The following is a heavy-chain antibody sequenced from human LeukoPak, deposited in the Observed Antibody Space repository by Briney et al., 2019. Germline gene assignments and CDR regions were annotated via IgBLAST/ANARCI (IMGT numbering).Heavy chain of an antibody. Sequence: ASVKVSCKASGYTFTGYYMHWVRQAPGQGLEWMGWINPNSGGTNYAQKLQGRVTMTTDTSTSTAYMELRSLRSDDTAVYYCARDRPSYGDYGYYFDYWGQGTLVTVSS. CDR2: INPNSGGT. CDR3: ARDRPSYGDYGYYFDY. J-gene: IGHJ4*02. V-gene: IGHV1-2*02. D-gene: IGHD4-17*01. CDR1: GYTFTGYY.